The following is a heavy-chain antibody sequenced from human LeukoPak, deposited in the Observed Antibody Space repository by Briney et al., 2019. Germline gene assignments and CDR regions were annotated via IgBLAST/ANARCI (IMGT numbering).Heavy chain of an antibody. CDR2: TRNKANSYTT. V-gene: IGHV3-72*01. CDR3: ASRTVVGATGAFDI. D-gene: IGHD1-26*01. CDR1: GFTFSDHY. J-gene: IGHJ3*02. Sequence: GGSLRLSCAASGFTFSDHYMDWVRQAPGKGLERVGRTRNKANSYTTGYAASVKGRFTISRDDSKNSLYLQMNSLKTEDTAVYYCASRTVVGATGAFDIWGQGTMVTVSS.